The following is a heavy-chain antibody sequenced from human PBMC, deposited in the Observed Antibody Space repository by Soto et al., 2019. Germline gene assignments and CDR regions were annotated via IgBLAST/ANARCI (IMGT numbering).Heavy chain of an antibody. J-gene: IGHJ4*02. D-gene: IGHD3-22*01. CDR1: GGTFSSYA. CDR2: IIPIFGTA. Sequence: SVKVSCKASGGTFSSYAISWVRQAPGQGLEWMGGIIPIFGTANYAQKFQGRVTITADESTSTAYVELSSLRSEDTAVYYCASGYYYDSSGYPDPFDYWGQGTLVTVSS. V-gene: IGHV1-69*13. CDR3: ASGYYYDSSGYPDPFDY.